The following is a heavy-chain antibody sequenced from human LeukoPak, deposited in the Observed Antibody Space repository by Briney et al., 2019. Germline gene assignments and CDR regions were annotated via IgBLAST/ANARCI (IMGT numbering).Heavy chain of an antibody. CDR3: ASSAPFDI. V-gene: IGHV3-21*01. CDR2: ISSSSSDI. Sequence: GGSLGLSCAASGFTFSRYSMDWVRQAPGKGLEWVSSISSSSSDIYYADSVKGRFTISRDNAKHSLYLQMNSLRAEDTAVYYCASSAPFDIWGRGTMVTVSS. J-gene: IGHJ3*02. CDR1: GFTFSRYS.